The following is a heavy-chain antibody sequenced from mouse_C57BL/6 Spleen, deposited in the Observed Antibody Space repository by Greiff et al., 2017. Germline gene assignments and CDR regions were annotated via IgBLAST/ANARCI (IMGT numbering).Heavy chain of an antibody. Sequence: EVQLQQSGPELVKPGASVNISCKASGYTFTDYYMNWVKQSHGKSLEWIGDINPNNGGTNYNQKFKSKATLTVDKSYSTAYMELRSLTSEDSAVYYCARRGWSAWFAYWGQGTLVTVSA. CDR3: ARRGWSAWFAY. J-gene: IGHJ3*01. D-gene: IGHD2-3*01. CDR1: GYTFTDYY. V-gene: IGHV1-26*01. CDR2: INPNNGGT.